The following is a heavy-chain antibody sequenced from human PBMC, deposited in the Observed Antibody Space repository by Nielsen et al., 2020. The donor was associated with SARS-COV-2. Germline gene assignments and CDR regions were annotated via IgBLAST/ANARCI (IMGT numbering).Heavy chain of an antibody. V-gene: IGHV3-7*01. CDR3: AREPSITMIVVVTNGYFDL. J-gene: IGHJ2*01. D-gene: IGHD3-22*01. Sequence: GESLKISCAASGFTFSSYWMSWVRQAPGKGLEWVANIKQDGSEKYYVDSVKGRFTISRDNAKNSLYLQMNSLRAEDTAVYYCAREPSITMIVVVTNGYFDLWGRGTLVTVSS. CDR1: GFTFSSYW. CDR2: IKQDGSEK.